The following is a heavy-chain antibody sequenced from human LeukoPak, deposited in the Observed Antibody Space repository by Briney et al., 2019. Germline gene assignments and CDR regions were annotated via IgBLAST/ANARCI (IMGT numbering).Heavy chain of an antibody. V-gene: IGHV1-18*01. D-gene: IGHD3-3*01. Sequence: ASVKVSCKASGYTFTSYGISWVRQAPGQGLEWMGWISAYNGNTNYAQKLQGRVTMTTDTSTSTAYMELRSLRSDDTAVYYCAREKYYDFWSGYPLEYYFDYWGQGTLVTVSS. CDR1: GYTFTSYG. J-gene: IGHJ4*02. CDR3: AREKYYDFWSGYPLEYYFDY. CDR2: ISAYNGNT.